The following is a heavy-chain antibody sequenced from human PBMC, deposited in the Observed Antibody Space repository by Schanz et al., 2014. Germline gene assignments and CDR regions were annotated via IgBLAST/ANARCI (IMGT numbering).Heavy chain of an antibody. V-gene: IGHV3-48*01. CDR1: GFAFSSYS. D-gene: IGHD2-2*01. CDR2: ISSSGTTI. Sequence: QLVGSGGGLIQPGGSLRLSCTASGFAFSSYSMNWVRQAPGKGLEWVSYISSSGTTIYYADSVKGRFTISRDNAKNSLFLQMNSLRVEDTAVYYCAKDSTRIDIVLVPTAIDYWGQGTLVTVSS. CDR3: AKDSTRIDIVLVPTAIDY. J-gene: IGHJ4*02.